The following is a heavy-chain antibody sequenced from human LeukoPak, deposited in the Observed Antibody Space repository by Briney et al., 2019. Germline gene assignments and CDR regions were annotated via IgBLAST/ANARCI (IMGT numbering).Heavy chain of an antibody. CDR3: AKGDNYYDSSGYLPPDY. J-gene: IGHJ4*02. V-gene: IGHV3-43*01. Sequence: GGSLRLSCAASGFTFDDYTMHWVRQAPGKGLEWVSLISWDGGSTYYADSVKGRFTISRDNSKNSLYLQMNSLRTEDTALYYCAKGDNYYDSSGYLPPDYWGQGTLVTVSS. CDR1: GFTFDDYT. CDR2: ISWDGGST. D-gene: IGHD3-22*01.